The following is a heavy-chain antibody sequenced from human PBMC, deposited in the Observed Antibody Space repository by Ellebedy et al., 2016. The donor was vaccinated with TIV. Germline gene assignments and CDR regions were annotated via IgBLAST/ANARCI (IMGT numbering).Heavy chain of an antibody. Sequence: GESLKISCEASGFTFSSYSMNWVRQAPGKGLEWVSSISSSSSYIYSADSVKGRFTISRDNAKNSLFLQMNSLRAEDTAVYHCARGMRVMSYYYGMDVWGQGTTVTVSS. D-gene: IGHD3-16*01. V-gene: IGHV3-21*01. CDR3: ARGMRVMSYYYGMDV. CDR1: GFTFSSYS. CDR2: ISSSSSYI. J-gene: IGHJ6*02.